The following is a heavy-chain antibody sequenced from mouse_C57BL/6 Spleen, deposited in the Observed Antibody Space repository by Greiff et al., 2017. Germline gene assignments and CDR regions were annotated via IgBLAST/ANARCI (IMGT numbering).Heavy chain of an antibody. V-gene: IGHV2-3*01. J-gene: IGHJ1*03. CDR2: IWGDGST. CDR1: GFSLTSYG. D-gene: IGHD1-1*02. Sequence: QVQLQQSGPGLVAPSQSLSISCTASGFSLTSYGVSWVRQPPGKGLEWLGVIWGDGSTNYHSALISSLSISKDNSKRQVVLKLNSLQADDTATYVCAEGGTYVWGTGTTVTVSS. CDR3: AEGGTYV.